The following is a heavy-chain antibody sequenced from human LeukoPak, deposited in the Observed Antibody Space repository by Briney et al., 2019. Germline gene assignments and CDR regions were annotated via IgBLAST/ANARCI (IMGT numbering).Heavy chain of an antibody. Sequence: SETLSLTCTVSGGSISSYYWSWIRQPPGKGLEWIGYIYYSGSTYYNPSLKSRVTISVDTSKNQFSLKLSSVTAADTAVYYCARVGGEYNTFDYWGQGTLVTVSS. CDR3: ARVGGEYNTFDY. V-gene: IGHV4-59*08. D-gene: IGHD3-10*01. CDR2: IYYSGST. CDR1: GGSISSYY. J-gene: IGHJ4*02.